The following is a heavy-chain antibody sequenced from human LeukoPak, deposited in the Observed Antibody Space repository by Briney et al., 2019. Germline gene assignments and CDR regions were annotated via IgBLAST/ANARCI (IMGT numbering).Heavy chain of an antibody. J-gene: IGHJ6*02. Sequence: SETLSLTCTVSGGSISNYYWNWIRQPPGKGLEWIGFIYYSGFANYSPSLKSRVTISVDTSKNQFSLKLTSVTPADTAVYYCAKADGGGIISMVRGFIPYYYYGMDVWGQGTTVTVTS. V-gene: IGHV4-59*01. CDR1: GGSISNYY. D-gene: IGHD3-10*01. CDR3: AKADGGGIISMVRGFIPYYYYGMDV. CDR2: IYYSGFA.